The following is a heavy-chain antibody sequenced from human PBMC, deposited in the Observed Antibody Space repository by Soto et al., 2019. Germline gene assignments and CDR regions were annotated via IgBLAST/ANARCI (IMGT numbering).Heavy chain of an antibody. CDR1: GFTFSRYS. V-gene: IGHV3-48*02. CDR2: IRSSSSTI. CDR3: AREDPQYCANAVCYNHYHGMDV. Sequence: EVQLVESGGGLVQSGGSLRLSCAASGFTFSRYSMNGVRQAPGKGLEWVSYIRSSSSTIYYADSVKGRFTVSRDNAKNSLYLQMSSMRDEDTAVYYCAREDPQYCANAVCYNHYHGMDVWGQGTTVTVSS. J-gene: IGHJ6*02. D-gene: IGHD2-8*01.